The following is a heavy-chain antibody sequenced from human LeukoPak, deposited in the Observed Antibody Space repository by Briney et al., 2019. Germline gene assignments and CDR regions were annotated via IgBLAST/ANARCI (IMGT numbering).Heavy chain of an antibody. V-gene: IGHV1-3*01. Sequence: ASVKVSRKASGYTFTSYAMHWVRQAPGQRLEWMGWINAGNGNTKYSQKFQGRVTITRDTSASTAYMELRGLRSDDTAVYYCARRSTLYSSGRFYFDYWGQGTLVTVSS. CDR1: GYTFTSYA. CDR3: ARRSTLYSSGRFYFDY. CDR2: INAGNGNT. J-gene: IGHJ4*02. D-gene: IGHD6-19*01.